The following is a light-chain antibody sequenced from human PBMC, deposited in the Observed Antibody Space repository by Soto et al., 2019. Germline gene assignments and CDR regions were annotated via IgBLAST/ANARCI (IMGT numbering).Light chain of an antibody. CDR1: QSISNW. J-gene: IGKJ1*01. CDR2: DAS. CDR3: QQYNSFSGT. V-gene: IGKV1-5*01. Sequence: DTQMTQSPSTLSASVGDRVTITCRASQSISNWLAWYQQKPGKAPKLLINDASSLESGVPSRFSGSGSETEFTLTISSLQPDDFATYYCQQYNSFSGTFGQGTKVDIK.